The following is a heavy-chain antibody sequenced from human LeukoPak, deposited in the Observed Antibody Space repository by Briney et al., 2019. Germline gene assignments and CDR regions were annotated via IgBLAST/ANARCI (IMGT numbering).Heavy chain of an antibody. CDR1: GFTFSTYW. Sequence: PGGSLRLSCVASGFTFSTYWMSWVRQAPGKGLEWVANIKQDGSEKYYVDSVKGRFTISRDNAKNSLYLQMNSLRAEDTAVYYCARRDFWSGYYVPWGQGTLVTVSS. D-gene: IGHD3-3*01. J-gene: IGHJ5*02. CDR2: IKQDGSEK. CDR3: ARRDFWSGYYVP. V-gene: IGHV3-7*01.